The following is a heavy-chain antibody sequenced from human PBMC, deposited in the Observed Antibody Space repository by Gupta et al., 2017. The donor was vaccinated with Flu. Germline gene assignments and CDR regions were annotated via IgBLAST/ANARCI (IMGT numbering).Heavy chain of an antibody. J-gene: IGHJ4*02. Sequence: WVRQAPGQGLEWMGKINPIGGTTNYAQKVQDRVNMTRDRSTTTVYIELSSLRSEDTAVYYCARDSGSNVDQWGQGTLVTVSS. D-gene: IGHD3-10*01. CDR3: ARDSGSNVDQ. CDR2: INPIGGTT. V-gene: IGHV1-46*01.